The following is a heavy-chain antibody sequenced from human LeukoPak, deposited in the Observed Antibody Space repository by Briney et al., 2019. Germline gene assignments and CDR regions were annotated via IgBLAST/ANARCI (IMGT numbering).Heavy chain of an antibody. J-gene: IGHJ4*02. CDR3: ARHVVVVPAAMIMGSYFDY. D-gene: IGHD2-2*01. CDR1: GGSISSSSYY. CDR2: IYYSGST. V-gene: IGHV4-39*01. Sequence: SETLSLTCTVSGGSISSSSYYWGWIRRPPGKGLEGIGSIYYSGSTYYNPSRKIRVTISVDTSKNQFSLKLSSVTAADTVVYYCARHVVVVPAAMIMGSYFDYWGQGTLVTVSS.